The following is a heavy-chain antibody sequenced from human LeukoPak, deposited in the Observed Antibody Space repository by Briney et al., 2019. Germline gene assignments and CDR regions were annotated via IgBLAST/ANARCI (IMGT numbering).Heavy chain of an antibody. CDR1: GGSFSSYY. D-gene: IGHD6-6*01. CDR2: IYYSGST. CDR3: ARVKSSSSEFDY. V-gene: IGHV4-59*01. J-gene: IGHJ4*02. Sequence: PSETLSLTCTVSGGSFSSYYRSWIRQPPGKGLEWIGYIYYSGSTKYNPSLKSRVTISVDTSKNQLSLKLSSVTAADTAVYYCARVKSSSSEFDYWGQGTLVTVSS.